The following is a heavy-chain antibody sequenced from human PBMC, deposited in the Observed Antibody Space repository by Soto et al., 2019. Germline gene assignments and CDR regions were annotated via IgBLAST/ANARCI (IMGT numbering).Heavy chain of an antibody. V-gene: IGHV2-70*11. Sequence: SGPTLVNPTQTLTLTCTFSGFSLRTGGMCVSWIRQPPGKALEWLARIDWNDDKYYSTSLKTRLTISKDTSKNQVVLTMTNMDPVDTATYYCARTDYRDYGFDYWGQGTLVTVSS. CDR3: ARTDYRDYGFDY. D-gene: IGHD4-17*01. CDR2: IDWNDDK. CDR1: GFSLRTGGMC. J-gene: IGHJ4*02.